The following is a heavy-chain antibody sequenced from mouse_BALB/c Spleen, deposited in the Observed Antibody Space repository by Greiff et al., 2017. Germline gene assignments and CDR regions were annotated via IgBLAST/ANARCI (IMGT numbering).Heavy chain of an antibody. V-gene: IGHV1S81*02. D-gene: IGHD1-1*01. Sequence: QVQLQQSGAELVKPGASVKLSCKASGYTFTSYWMHWVKQRPGQGLEWIGEINPSNGRTNYNEKFKSKATLTVDKSSSTAYMQLSSLTSEDSAVYYCARTIYYGSSYWYFDVWGAGTTVTVSS. CDR2: INPSNGRT. CDR3: ARTIYYGSSYWYFDV. CDR1: GYTFTSYW. J-gene: IGHJ1*01.